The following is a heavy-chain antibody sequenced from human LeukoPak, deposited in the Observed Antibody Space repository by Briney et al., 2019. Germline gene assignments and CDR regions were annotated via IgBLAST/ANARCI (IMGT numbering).Heavy chain of an antibody. Sequence: GGSLRLSCAASGFTFSNYGMHWVRQAPGKGLEWVAFIWYDGSNKYYADSVKGRFTISRDNSKNTLYLQMNSLRAEDTAVYYCARGEWKLSDYWGQGTLVTVSS. V-gene: IGHV3-30*02. D-gene: IGHD1-26*01. J-gene: IGHJ4*02. CDR3: ARGEWKLSDY. CDR1: GFTFSNYG. CDR2: IWYDGSNK.